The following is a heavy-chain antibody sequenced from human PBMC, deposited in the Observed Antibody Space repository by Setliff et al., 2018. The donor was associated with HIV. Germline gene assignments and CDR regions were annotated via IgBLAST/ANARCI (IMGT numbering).Heavy chain of an antibody. CDR3: ARPSLGIGGGSMFDY. D-gene: IGHD3-3*01. J-gene: IGHJ4*02. CDR2: IYYSGNT. V-gene: IGHV4-39*01. CDR1: GGSIKSSSYY. Sequence: PSETLSLTCTVSGGSIKSSSYYWGWIRQPPGKGLEWIGSIYYSGNTYYNPSLKSRVTISTDTSRNQFSLRLCSVNAADTAVYYCARPSLGIGGGSMFDYLGQGTLGTVSA.